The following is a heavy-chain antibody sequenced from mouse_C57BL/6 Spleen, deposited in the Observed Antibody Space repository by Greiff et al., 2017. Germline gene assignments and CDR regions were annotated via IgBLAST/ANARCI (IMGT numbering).Heavy chain of an antibody. CDR1: GFTFSSYT. J-gene: IGHJ1*03. CDR2: ISGGGGNT. CDR3: ARRGDYDCWYFDV. V-gene: IGHV5-9*01. Sequence: EVNVVESGGGLVKPGGSLKLSCAASGFTFSSYTMSWVRQTPEKRLEWVATISGGGGNTYYPDSVKGRFTISRDNAKNTLYLQMSSLRSEDTALYYCARRGDYDCWYFDVWGTGTTVTVSS. D-gene: IGHD2-4*01.